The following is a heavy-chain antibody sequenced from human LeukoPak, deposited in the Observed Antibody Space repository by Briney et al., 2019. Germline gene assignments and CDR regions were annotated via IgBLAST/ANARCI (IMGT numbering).Heavy chain of an antibody. CDR1: GFSFSDYW. CDR3: ARVGEGQHCSGSSNGPFDY. D-gene: IGHD6-25*01. CDR2: VNTDGSIT. V-gene: IGHV3-74*01. Sequence: PGGSLRLSCAASGFSFSDYWMHWVRQAPGKGLVWVSRVNTDGSITNYADSVKGRFTISRDNAKNTLYLQMHSQRAEDTAVYYCARVGEGQHCSGSSNGPFDYWGQGSLVIVSS. J-gene: IGHJ4*02.